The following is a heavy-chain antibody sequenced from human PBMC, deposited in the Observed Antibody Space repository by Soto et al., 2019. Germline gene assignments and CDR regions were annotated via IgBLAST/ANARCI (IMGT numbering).Heavy chain of an antibody. CDR1: GGSISSYY. J-gene: IGHJ6*02. Sequence: KPSETLSLTCTVSGGSISSYYWSWIRQPAGKGLEWIGRIYTSGGTNYNPSLKSRVTMSVDTSKNQFSLKLSSVTAADTAVYYCARDRREGGYDSSYYYYGMDVWGQGTTVTVSS. CDR2: IYTSGGT. D-gene: IGHD5-12*01. CDR3: ARDRREGGYDSSYYYYGMDV. V-gene: IGHV4-4*07.